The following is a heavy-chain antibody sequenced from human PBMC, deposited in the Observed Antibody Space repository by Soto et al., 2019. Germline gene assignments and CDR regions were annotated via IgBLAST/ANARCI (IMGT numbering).Heavy chain of an antibody. V-gene: IGHV1-69*13. CDR1: GGTFSSYA. J-gene: IGHJ4*02. Sequence: GASVKVSCKASGGTFSSYAISWVRQAPGQGLEWMGGIIPIFGTANYAQKFQGRVTITADESTGTAYMELSSLRSEDTAVYYCARGEEGAVAGYFDYWGQGTLVTVSS. CDR3: ARGEEGAVAGYFDY. D-gene: IGHD6-19*01. CDR2: IIPIFGTA.